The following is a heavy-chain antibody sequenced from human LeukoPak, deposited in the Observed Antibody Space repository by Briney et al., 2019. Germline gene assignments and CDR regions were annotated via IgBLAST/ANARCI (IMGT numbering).Heavy chain of an antibody. CDR2: IIPIFGTA. D-gene: IGHD2-15*01. V-gene: IGHV1-69*01. Sequence: SVKVSCKASGGTFSSYAISWVRQAPGQGLEWMGGIIPIFGTASYAQKFQGRVTITADESTSTAYMELSSLRSEDTAVYYCARGHCSGGSCYLYYYYYYMDVWGKGTTVTVSS. CDR1: GGTFSSYA. CDR3: ARGHCSGGSCYLYYYYYYMDV. J-gene: IGHJ6*03.